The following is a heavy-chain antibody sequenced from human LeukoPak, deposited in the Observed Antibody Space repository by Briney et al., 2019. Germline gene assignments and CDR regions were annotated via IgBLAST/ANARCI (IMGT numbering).Heavy chain of an antibody. V-gene: IGHV4-31*03. CDR3: ARESPSRVNWFDP. Sequence: SETLSLTCTVSGGSISSGGYYWSWIRQHPGKGLEWIGDIYYSGSTYYNPSLKSRVTISVDTSKNQFSLKLSSVTAADTAVYYCARESPSRVNWFDPWGQGTLVTVSS. CDR1: GGSISSGGYY. CDR2: IYYSGST. J-gene: IGHJ5*02.